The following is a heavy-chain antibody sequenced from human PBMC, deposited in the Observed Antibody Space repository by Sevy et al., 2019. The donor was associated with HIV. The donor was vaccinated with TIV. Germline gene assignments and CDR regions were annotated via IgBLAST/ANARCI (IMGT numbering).Heavy chain of an antibody. CDR3: AKTLGNTVVVIAYDY. CDR2: ISGSGGST. D-gene: IGHD2-21*01. J-gene: IGHJ4*02. CDR1: GFTFSSYA. Sequence: GGSLRLSCAASGFTFSSYAMSWVRQAPGKGLEWVSAISGSGGSTYYADSVKGRFTISRDNSKNTLYLQMNSLRAEDTAVYYCAKTLGNTVVVIAYDYWGQGTLVTVSS. V-gene: IGHV3-23*01.